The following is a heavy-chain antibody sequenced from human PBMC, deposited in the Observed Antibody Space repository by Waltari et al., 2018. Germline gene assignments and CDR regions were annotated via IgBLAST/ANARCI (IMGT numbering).Heavy chain of an antibody. CDR1: GGSFSGYY. CDR3: ARSSRYCTGGVCYPGGWFDP. Sequence: QVLLQQWGAGLLKPSETLSLTCAVYGGSFSGYYWSWIRQPPGKGLEWIGEINHSGSTNYNPSLKSRVTISVDTSKNQFSLKLSSVTAADTAVYYCARSSRYCTGGVCYPGGWFDPWGQGTLVTVSS. V-gene: IGHV4-34*01. CDR2: INHSGST. D-gene: IGHD2-8*02. J-gene: IGHJ5*02.